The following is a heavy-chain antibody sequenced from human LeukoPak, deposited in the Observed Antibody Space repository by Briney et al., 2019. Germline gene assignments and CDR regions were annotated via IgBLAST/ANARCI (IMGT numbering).Heavy chain of an antibody. V-gene: IGHV3-23*01. Sequence: GGSLRLSCAASGFTFSSYAMSWVRQAPGKGLEWVSAINSAGSTYYGDSVRGRFTISRDNSKNVLHLQMNSLRAEDTALYFCAKDQNTVATAPFDYWGLGTLVTVSS. CDR2: INSAGST. J-gene: IGHJ4*02. CDR1: GFTFSSYA. CDR3: AKDQNTVATAPFDY. D-gene: IGHD4-17*01.